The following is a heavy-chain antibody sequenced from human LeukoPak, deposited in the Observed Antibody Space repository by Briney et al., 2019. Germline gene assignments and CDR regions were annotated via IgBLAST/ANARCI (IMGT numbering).Heavy chain of an antibody. J-gene: IGHJ3*02. V-gene: IGHV4-39*01. CDR3: ARHEWGITNAFDI. D-gene: IGHD1-14*01. CDR1: GFTVSSNY. Sequence: GSLRLSCAASGFTVSSNYMSWVRQPPGKGLEWIGSIYYSGSTYYNPSLKSRVIISVDTSKNQFSLKLSSVTATDTAVYYCARHEWGITNAFDIWGQGAMVTVSS. CDR2: IYYSGST.